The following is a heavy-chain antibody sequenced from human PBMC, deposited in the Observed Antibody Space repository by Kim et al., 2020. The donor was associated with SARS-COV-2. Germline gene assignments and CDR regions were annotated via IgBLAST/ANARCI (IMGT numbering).Heavy chain of an antibody. CDR2: SRNRRNSYTT. D-gene: IGHD3-10*01. V-gene: IGHV3-72*01. J-gene: IGHJ4*02. Sequence: GGSLRLSCAVCGFTFSDHYMEWVRQAPGKGLEWIGCSRNRRNSYTTEYAASVKGRFIISRDDSKDTLYLQINSLKTEDTDVYFCLRYDALRGAYDYWGQGRLVTVSS. CDR1: GFTFSDHY. CDR3: LRYDALRGAYDY.